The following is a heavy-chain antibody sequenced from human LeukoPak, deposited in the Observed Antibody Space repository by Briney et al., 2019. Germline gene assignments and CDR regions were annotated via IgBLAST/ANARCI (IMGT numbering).Heavy chain of an antibody. V-gene: IGHV1-3*03. CDR3: ARVVKYSSGPLTDLLPYYFDY. CDR2: INAGNGYT. CDR1: GYTFTSYA. J-gene: IGHJ4*02. D-gene: IGHD6-19*01. Sequence: ASVKVSCKASGYTFTSYAMHWVRQAPGQRLEWMGWINAGNGYTKYSQEFQDRVTITRDTSASTAYMELSSLRSEDMAVYYCARVVKYSSGPLTDLLPYYFDYWGQGTLVTVSS.